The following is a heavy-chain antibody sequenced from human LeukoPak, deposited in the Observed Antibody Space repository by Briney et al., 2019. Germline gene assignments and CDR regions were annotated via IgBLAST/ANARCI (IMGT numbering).Heavy chain of an antibody. J-gene: IGHJ5*02. CDR3: ARDLPYNYDILTGYFRWFDP. Sequence: SETLSLTCAVYGGSFSGYYWSWIRQPPGKGLEWIGEINHSGSTNYNPSLKSRVTISVDTSKNQFSLKLSSVTAADTAVYYCARDLPYNYDILTGYFRWFDPWGQGTLVTVSP. D-gene: IGHD3-9*01. CDR1: GGSFSGYY. CDR2: INHSGST. V-gene: IGHV4-34*01.